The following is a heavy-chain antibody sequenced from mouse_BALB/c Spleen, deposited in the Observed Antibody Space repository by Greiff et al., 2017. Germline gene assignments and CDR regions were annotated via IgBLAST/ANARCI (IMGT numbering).Heavy chain of an antibody. CDR2: ISSGGST. V-gene: IGHV5-6-5*01. D-gene: IGHD1-1*01. CDR3: ARGGSYYYGSSDYFDY. J-gene: IGHJ2*01. CDR1: GFTFSSYA. Sequence: EVKLMESGGGLVKPGGSLKLSCAASGFTFSSYAMSWVRQTPEKRLEWVASISSGGSTYYPDSVKGRFTISRDNARNILYLQMSSLRSEDTAMYYCARGGSYYYGSSDYFDYWGQGTTLTVSS.